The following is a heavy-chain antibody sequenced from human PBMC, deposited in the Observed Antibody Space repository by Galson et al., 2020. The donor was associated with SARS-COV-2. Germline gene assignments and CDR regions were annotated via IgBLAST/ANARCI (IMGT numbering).Heavy chain of an antibody. D-gene: IGHD5-18*01. J-gene: IGHJ4*02. CDR2: IIPILGIT. V-gene: IGHV1-69*02. Sequence: SVKVSCKASGCTFSSYSISWVRQAPGQGLEWVGRIIPILGITNYAQNFQGRVTLTADRFTNTVYMEMSSLRSEDTAVYYCSVTTGDTYGRLDYWGQGTLVTVSS. CDR1: GCTFSSYS. CDR3: SVTTGDTYGRLDY.